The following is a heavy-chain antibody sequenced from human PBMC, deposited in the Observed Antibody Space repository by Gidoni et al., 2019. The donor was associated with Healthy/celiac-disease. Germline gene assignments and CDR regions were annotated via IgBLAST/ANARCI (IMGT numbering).Heavy chain of an antibody. D-gene: IGHD5-18*01. CDR3: ARDGIQLWRGTGYGMDV. CDR1: GGSINSVGYY. V-gene: IGHV4-31*03. Sequence: QVPLQESCPGLVKPSQPLSLTCTFLGGSINSVGYYWSWIRQHPGKGLEWIGYLFYSGSTYYNPSLKSRVTISVDTSKNQFSLKLSSVTAADTAVYYCARDGIQLWRGTGYGMDVWGQGTTVTVSS. CDR2: LFYSGST. J-gene: IGHJ6*02.